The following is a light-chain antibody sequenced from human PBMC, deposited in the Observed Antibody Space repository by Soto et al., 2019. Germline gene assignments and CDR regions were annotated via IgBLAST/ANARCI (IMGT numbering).Light chain of an antibody. Sequence: EIVLTQSPGTLSLSPGERATLSCRASQSVTTNYLAWYQQKPGQAPRLLIYGASSRATGIPDRFSGSGSGTDFSLTISRLEPEDFAVYYCQHYGSSSGFTFGPRTKVDIK. V-gene: IGKV3-20*01. CDR1: QSVTTNY. J-gene: IGKJ3*01. CDR3: QHYGSSSGFT. CDR2: GAS.